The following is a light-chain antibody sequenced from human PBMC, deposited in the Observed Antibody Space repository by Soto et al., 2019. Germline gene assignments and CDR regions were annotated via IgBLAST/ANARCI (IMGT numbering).Light chain of an antibody. CDR3: SSYTSSSTRV. V-gene: IGLV2-14*03. J-gene: IGLJ1*01. CDR2: DIR. CDR1: SSDVGGYKY. Sequence: QSALIQPASVSGSPGQSITISCTGTSSDVGGYKYVSWYQQHPGKAPKLMIYDIRNRPSGVSNRFSGSKSGNTASLTISGLQAEDEADYYCSSYTSSSTRVFGTGTKVTVL.